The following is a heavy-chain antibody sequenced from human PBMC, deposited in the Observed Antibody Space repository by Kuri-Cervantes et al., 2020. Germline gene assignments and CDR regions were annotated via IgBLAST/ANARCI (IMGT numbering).Heavy chain of an antibody. CDR1: GGSVSSGSYS. V-gene: IGHV4-30-2*01. CDR2: IYHSGST. J-gene: IGHJ4*02. Sequence: LRLSCTVSGGSVSSGSYSWSWIRQPPGKGLEWIGYIYHSGSTYYNPSLKSRVTISVDRSKNQFSLKLSSVTAADTAVYYCARGGYSYGYYFDYWGQGTLVTVSS. CDR3: ARGGYSYGYYFDY. D-gene: IGHD5-18*01.